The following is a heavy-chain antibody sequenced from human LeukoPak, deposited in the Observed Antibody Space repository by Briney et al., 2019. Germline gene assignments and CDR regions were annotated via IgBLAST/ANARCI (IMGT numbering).Heavy chain of an antibody. D-gene: IGHD3-10*01. CDR3: ARETPMVRGVILNYFDY. V-gene: IGHV3-21*04. Sequence: GGSLRLSCAASGFTFSSYSMNWVRQAPGKGLEWVSSISSSSSYIYYADSVKGRFTISRDNAKNSLYLQMNSLRAEDTAVYYCARETPMVRGVILNYFDYWGQGTLVTVSS. CDR1: GFTFSSYS. J-gene: IGHJ4*02. CDR2: ISSSSSYI.